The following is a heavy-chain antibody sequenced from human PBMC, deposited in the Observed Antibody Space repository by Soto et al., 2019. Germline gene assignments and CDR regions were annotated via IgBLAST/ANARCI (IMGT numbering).Heavy chain of an antibody. J-gene: IGHJ5*02. CDR2: IDPSDSYT. CDR3: AAAGSNLGWFDP. D-gene: IGHD6-13*01. V-gene: IGHV5-10-1*03. CDR1: GYSFTSYW. Sequence: EVQLVQSGAEVKKPGESLRISCKGSGYSFTSYWISWLRQMPGKGLEWMGRIDPSDSYTNYSPSFQGHVTISAVKSSSTAYLQWSSLKASDTAMYDFAAAGSNLGWFDPWGQGTLVTVSS.